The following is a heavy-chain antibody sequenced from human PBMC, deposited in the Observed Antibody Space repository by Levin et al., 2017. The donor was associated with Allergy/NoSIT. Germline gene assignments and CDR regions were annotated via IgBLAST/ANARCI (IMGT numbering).Heavy chain of an antibody. V-gene: IGHV4-34*01. CDR1: GGSFSGYY. CDR2: INHSGST. J-gene: IGHJ4*02. Sequence: SETLSLTCAVYGGSFSGYYWSWIRQPPGKGLEWIGEINHSGSTNYNPSLKSRVTISVDTSKNQFSLKLSSVTAADTAVYYCARAAPINSREGKPGSCDYWGQGTLVTVSS. CDR3: ARAAPINSREGKPGSCDY. D-gene: IGHD2/OR15-2a*01.